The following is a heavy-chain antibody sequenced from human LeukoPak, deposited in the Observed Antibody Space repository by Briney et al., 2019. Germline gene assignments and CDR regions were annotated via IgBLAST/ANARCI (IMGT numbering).Heavy chain of an antibody. CDR3: ARDIVLRYFDWLSSYYYYYYGMDV. Sequence: SGGSLRLSCAASGFTFNSYVLSWVRQAPGKGLEWVSSISSSSSYIYYADSVEGRFTISRDNAKNSLYLQMNSLRAEDTAVYYCARDIVLRYFDWLSSYYYYYYGMDVWGKGTTVTVSS. CDR2: ISSSSSYI. J-gene: IGHJ6*04. CDR1: GFTFNSYV. V-gene: IGHV3-21*01. D-gene: IGHD3-9*01.